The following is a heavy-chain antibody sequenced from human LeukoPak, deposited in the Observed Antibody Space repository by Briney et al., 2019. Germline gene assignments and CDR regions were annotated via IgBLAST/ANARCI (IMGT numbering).Heavy chain of an antibody. CDR1: GFTFNNAW. CDR2: IKSKTAGGTT. J-gene: IGHJ4*02. CDR3: ATDFMATPAPLLRFDY. Sequence: SGGSLRLSCAASGFTFNNAWMCWVRQTPGKGLEWIGLIKSKTAGGTTDYAAPVKGRFIISRDDSKSTLYLQMNSLNTEDTAVYYCATDFMATPAPLLRFDYWGQGTLVTVSS. D-gene: IGHD2-15*01. V-gene: IGHV3-15*01.